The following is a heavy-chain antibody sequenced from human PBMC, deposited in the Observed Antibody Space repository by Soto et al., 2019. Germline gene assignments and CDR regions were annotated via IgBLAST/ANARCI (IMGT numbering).Heavy chain of an antibody. Sequence: GGSLRLSCAASVVTFSSYAVSWVRQAPGKGLEWVSAISGSGGSTYYADSVKGRFTISRDNSKNTLYLQMNSLRAEDTAVYYCAKGYGSGSYYADYWGQGTLVTVSS. J-gene: IGHJ4*02. CDR2: ISGSGGST. V-gene: IGHV3-23*01. D-gene: IGHD3-10*01. CDR3: AKGYGSGSYYADY. CDR1: VVTFSSYA.